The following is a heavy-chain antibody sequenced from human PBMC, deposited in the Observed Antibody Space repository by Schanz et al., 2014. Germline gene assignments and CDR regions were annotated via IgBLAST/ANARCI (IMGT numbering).Heavy chain of an antibody. D-gene: IGHD1-1*01. J-gene: IGHJ5*02. CDR1: GFSVGNKY. CDR2: VSSDGNND. CDR3: TRDVRLDRRGNWFDP. V-gene: IGHV3-30*03. Sequence: VHLVESGGGLVQPGGSLRLSCAASGFSVGNKYMNWVRQAPGKGLEWVALVSSDGNNDYYTDSVKGRFTISRDNSKNTVHLQMNSLRAEDTAVYYCTRDVRLDRRGNWFDPWGQGTLVTVSS.